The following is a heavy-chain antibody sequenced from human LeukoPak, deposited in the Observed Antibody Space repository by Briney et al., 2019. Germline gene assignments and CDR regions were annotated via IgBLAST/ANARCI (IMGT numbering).Heavy chain of an antibody. Sequence: GASVKVSCKASGYTFTSYGISWVRQAPGQGLEWMGWISVYNGNTNYAQKLQGSVTMTTDTSTSTAYMELRSLRSDDTAVYYCARETDYFAGSGVDYWGQGTLVTVSS. CDR2: ISVYNGNT. D-gene: IGHD3-9*01. V-gene: IGHV1-18*01. J-gene: IGHJ4*02. CDR1: GYTFTSYG. CDR3: ARETDYFAGSGVDY.